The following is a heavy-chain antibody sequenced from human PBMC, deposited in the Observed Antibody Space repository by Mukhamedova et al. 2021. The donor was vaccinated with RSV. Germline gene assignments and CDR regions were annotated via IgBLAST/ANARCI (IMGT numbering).Heavy chain of an antibody. CDR3: AKTIWNNGADDAFDI. D-gene: IGHD1/OR15-1a*01. J-gene: IGHJ3*02. Sequence: YADSVKGRFTISRDNSKNTLYLQMNSLRAEDTAVYYCAKTIWNNGADDAFDIWGQGTMVTVSS. V-gene: IGHV3-23*01.